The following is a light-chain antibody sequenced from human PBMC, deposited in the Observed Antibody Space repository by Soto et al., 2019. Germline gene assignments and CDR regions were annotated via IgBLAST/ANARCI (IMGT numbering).Light chain of an antibody. CDR3: QKYNSAPHT. CDR2: AAS. CDR1: QGISSY. Sequence: DIQMTQSPSSLSASVGDRVTVTCRASQGISSYLAWYQQKPGKVPKLLIYAASTLQLGVPSRFSGSGSGTDFTLTISGLQPEDVATYYCQKYNSAPHTFGQGTKVDIK. J-gene: IGKJ1*01. V-gene: IGKV1-27*01.